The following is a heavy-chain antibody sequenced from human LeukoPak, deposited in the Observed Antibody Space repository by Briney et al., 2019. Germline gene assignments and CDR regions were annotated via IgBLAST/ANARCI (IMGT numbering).Heavy chain of an antibody. D-gene: IGHD5-24*01. Sequence: GGSLRLSCAASGFTVSSNEMSWVRQAPGKGLEWVSGFSDNGDGIHYADSVKDRFTISRDIPRNTLYLQMNSLRDDDTAVYYCAKRLRDGYNSPIDYWGQGILVTVSS. J-gene: IGHJ4*02. CDR2: FSDNGDGI. CDR3: AKRLRDGYNSPIDY. CDR1: GFTVSSNE. V-gene: IGHV3-23*01.